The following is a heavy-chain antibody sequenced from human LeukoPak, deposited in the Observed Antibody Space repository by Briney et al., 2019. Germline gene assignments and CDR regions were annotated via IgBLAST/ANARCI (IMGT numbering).Heavy chain of an antibody. V-gene: IGHV4-34*01. J-gene: IGHJ4*02. CDR1: GGSFSGYY. D-gene: IGHD4-23*01. Sequence: ASETLSLTCAVYGGSFSGYYWSWIRQPPGKGLEWIGEINHSGSTNYNPSLKSRVTISVATSKNQFSLKLSSVTAAYTAVYYCARRLYGGKTDYWGRGTLVTVSS. CDR3: ARRLYGGKTDY. CDR2: INHSGST.